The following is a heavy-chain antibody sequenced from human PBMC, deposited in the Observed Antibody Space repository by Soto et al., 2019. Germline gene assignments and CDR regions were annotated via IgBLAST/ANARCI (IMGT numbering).Heavy chain of an antibody. CDR2: IYPGDSDT. Sequence: GESLKISCKGSGYSFTSYWIGWVRQMPGKGLEWMGIIYPGDSDTRYSPSFQGQVTISADKSISTAYLQWSSLKASDTAMYYCAREGSDYGDYESRDAFDIWGQGTMVTVSS. V-gene: IGHV5-51*01. J-gene: IGHJ3*02. D-gene: IGHD4-17*01. CDR1: GYSFTSYW. CDR3: AREGSDYGDYESRDAFDI.